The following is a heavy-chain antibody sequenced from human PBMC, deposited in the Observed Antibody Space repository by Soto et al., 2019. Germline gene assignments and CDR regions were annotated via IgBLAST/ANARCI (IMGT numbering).Heavy chain of an antibody. Sequence: GGSLRLSCAASGFTFSRYWMSWVRQAPGKGLEWVANINQDGNEKYYVNSVKGRFTISRDHAKNSLYLQMNSLRDEDTAVYYCARGGVLAGRPFTLRGSGGPYYYYMDVWGKGTTVTVSS. J-gene: IGHJ6*03. CDR3: ARGGVLAGRPFTLRGSGGPYYYYMDV. CDR1: GFTFSRYW. CDR2: INQDGNEK. D-gene: IGHD6-19*01. V-gene: IGHV3-7*01.